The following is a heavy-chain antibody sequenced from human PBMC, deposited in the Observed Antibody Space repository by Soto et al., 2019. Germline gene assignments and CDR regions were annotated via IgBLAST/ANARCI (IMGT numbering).Heavy chain of an antibody. CDR3: ARDSPPVDY. J-gene: IGHJ4*02. Sequence: GASVKVSCKASGYTFTSYGVSWVRQAPGQGLEWMGWISAYNGNTKYAQKLQGRVNMTTDTSTNTAYMDLRSLRSDDTAVYYCARDSPPVDYWGQGTLVTVSS. CDR2: ISAYNGNT. V-gene: IGHV1-18*01. CDR1: GYTFTSYG.